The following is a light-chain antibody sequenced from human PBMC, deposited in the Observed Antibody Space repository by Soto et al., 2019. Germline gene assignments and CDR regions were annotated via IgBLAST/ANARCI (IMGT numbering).Light chain of an antibody. CDR2: DAS. CDR1: QSVSSY. Sequence: EIVLTQSPATLSLSPGERATLSCRASQSVSSYLLWYQQKPGQAPRLLIYDASNRATGIPARFSGSGSETDFTLTISSLEPEDFAVYYCQQYGISPRTFGQGTKVDIK. V-gene: IGKV3-11*01. CDR3: QQYGISPRT. J-gene: IGKJ1*01.